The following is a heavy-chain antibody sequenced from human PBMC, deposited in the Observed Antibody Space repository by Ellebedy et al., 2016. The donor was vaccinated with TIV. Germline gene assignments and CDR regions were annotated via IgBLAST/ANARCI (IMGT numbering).Heavy chain of an antibody. V-gene: IGHV3-20*04. CDR2: INWNGDIT. CDR3: ARHSYGGNSGLDY. J-gene: IGHJ4*02. CDR1: GFTFDEYA. Sequence: GESLKISCAASGFTFDEYAMSWVRQVPGKGLEWLSDINWNGDITTYADAVRGRFTVSRDNAKNSLSVQINSLGAEDTALYFCARHSYGGNSGLDYWGRGILVTVSS. D-gene: IGHD4-23*01.